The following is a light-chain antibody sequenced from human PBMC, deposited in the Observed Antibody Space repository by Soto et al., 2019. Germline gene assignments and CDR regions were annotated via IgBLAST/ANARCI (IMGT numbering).Light chain of an antibody. CDR2: DAS. V-gene: IGKV1-5*01. J-gene: IGKJ2*01. CDR1: QSISGW. Sequence: DIQMTQSPYTLSPSDGYSVSITCQASQSISGWLAWYQQKPGKAPKLLIYDASSLESGVPSRFSGSGSGTEFSLTISRLQPDDFATYYCQQYNSYSVNAFGQGTKLEIK. CDR3: QQYNSYSVNA.